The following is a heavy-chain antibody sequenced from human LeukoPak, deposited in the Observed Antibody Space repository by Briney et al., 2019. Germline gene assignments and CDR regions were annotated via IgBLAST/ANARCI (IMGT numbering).Heavy chain of an antibody. CDR3: ARFSYGFSLDY. Sequence: SETLSLTCTVSGGSISSSSYYWGWIRQPSGKGLEWIGSIYYSGSTYYNPSLKSRVTISVDTSKNQFSLKLSSVTAADTAVYYCARFSYGFSLDYWGQGTLVTVSS. J-gene: IGHJ4*02. D-gene: IGHD5-18*01. CDR2: IYYSGST. V-gene: IGHV4-39*01. CDR1: GGSISSSSYY.